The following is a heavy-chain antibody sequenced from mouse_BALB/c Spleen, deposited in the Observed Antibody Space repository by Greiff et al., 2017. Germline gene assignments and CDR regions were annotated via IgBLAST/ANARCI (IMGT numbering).Heavy chain of an antibody. CDR1: GFTFSSYA. J-gene: IGHJ2*01. CDR3: ARGGYDYDEGYFDY. Sequence: EVKVVESGGGLVKPGGSLKLSCAASGFTFSSYAMSWVRQSPEKRLEWVAEISSGGSYTYYPDTVTGRFTISRDNAKNTLYLEMSSLRSEDTAMYYCARGGYDYDEGYFDYWGQGTTLTVSS. CDR2: ISSGGSYT. V-gene: IGHV5-9-4*01. D-gene: IGHD2-4*01.